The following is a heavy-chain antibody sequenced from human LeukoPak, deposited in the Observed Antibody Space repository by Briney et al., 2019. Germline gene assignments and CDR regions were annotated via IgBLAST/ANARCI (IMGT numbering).Heavy chain of an antibody. CDR2: IAHDSSNT. J-gene: IGHJ4*02. Sequence: GGSQRLSCAASGFTFSSYAMHWVRQAPGKGLEWVTVIAHDSSNTIYADSVKGRFTISRDNSKNTLYLVMNNLRPEDTAVYYCARDPIPGQGDYFDHWGQGTLVTVSS. CDR3: ARDPIPGQGDYFDH. V-gene: IGHV3-30*04. CDR1: GFTFSSYA. D-gene: IGHD1-26*01.